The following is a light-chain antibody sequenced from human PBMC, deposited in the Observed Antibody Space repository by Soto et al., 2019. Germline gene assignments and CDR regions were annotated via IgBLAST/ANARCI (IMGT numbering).Light chain of an antibody. Sequence: DIQMTQSPSTLSASVGDRVTINCRASQSISMWVAWYQQKSGKAPKLLIYDAAKMESGVPARFSGSGYETGFTPTISSLQPDDGATSYCQQYRSFSPRTFGGGTKVDIK. CDR3: QQYRSFSPRT. V-gene: IGKV1-5*01. J-gene: IGKJ4*01. CDR2: DAA. CDR1: QSISMW.